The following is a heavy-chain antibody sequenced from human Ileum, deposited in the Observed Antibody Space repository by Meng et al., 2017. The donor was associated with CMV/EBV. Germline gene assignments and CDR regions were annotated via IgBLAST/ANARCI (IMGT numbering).Heavy chain of an antibody. CDR3: ARDRQQLGNYYFDY. J-gene: IGHJ4*02. CDR1: GYPFTSYY. Sequence: KASGYPFTSYYMHWVRQAPGQGLEWMRIISPSGGSTSYAQKFQGRVTMNRDTSTSTVYMELSSLRSEDTAVYYCARDRQQLGNYYFDYWGQGTLVTVSS. V-gene: IGHV1-46*01. D-gene: IGHD6-6*01. CDR2: ISPSGGST.